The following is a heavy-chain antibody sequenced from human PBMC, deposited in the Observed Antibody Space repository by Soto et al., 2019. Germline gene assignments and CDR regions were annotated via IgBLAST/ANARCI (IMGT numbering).Heavy chain of an antibody. Sequence: PSETLSLTCAVSGGSISSGGSSWGWIRQPPEKGLEFIGYIYHNGSTYYKPSLKSRVTISVDRSKNQFSLRLTSVNSADTAVYYCARDYDTTGYYDYWGQGTLVTVSS. V-gene: IGHV4-30-2*01. CDR1: GGSISSGGSS. D-gene: IGHD3-22*01. CDR3: ARDYDTTGYYDY. J-gene: IGHJ4*02. CDR2: IYHNGST.